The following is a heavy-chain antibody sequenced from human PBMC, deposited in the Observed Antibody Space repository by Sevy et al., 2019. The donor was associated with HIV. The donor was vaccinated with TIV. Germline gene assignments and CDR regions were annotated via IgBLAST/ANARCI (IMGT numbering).Heavy chain of an antibody. J-gene: IGHJ3*02. V-gene: IGHV1-8*02. D-gene: IGHD3-16*01. CDR3: AGGRWYDYTWGSYGETYAFDT. CDR2: VNPNSGKT. CDR1: GYSFSNYE. Sequence: ASVKVSCTASGYSFSNYEIFWVRQATGQGLDCMGWVNPNSGKTGYSERFQDRATITSDTSTNTAYMEVSSLSSDDTAVYYCAGGRWYDYTWGSYGETYAFDTWGPGTMVTVSS.